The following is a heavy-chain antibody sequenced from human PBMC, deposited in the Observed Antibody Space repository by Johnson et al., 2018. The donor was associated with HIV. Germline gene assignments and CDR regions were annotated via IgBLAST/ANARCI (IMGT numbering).Heavy chain of an antibody. Sequence: VQLVESGGGLVQPGGSLILSCAASRFTFSSNDMHWVRQAPGKGLEWVANIKQDGSEKYYVDSVKGRFTISRDNAKNSLYLQMNSLRAEDTAVYYCARGPVFDIWGQGTMVTVSS. CDR2: IKQDGSEK. CDR1: RFTFSSND. CDR3: ARGPVFDI. J-gene: IGHJ3*02. V-gene: IGHV3-7*01.